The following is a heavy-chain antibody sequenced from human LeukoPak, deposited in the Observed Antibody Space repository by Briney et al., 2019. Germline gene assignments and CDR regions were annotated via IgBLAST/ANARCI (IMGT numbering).Heavy chain of an antibody. V-gene: IGHV3-33*01. CDR2: IWYDGSHK. CDR3: AREPGVVGPTTLFDY. Sequence: PGRSLRLSCAASGFTFSSYGMHWVRQAPGKGPEWVAVIWYDGSHKYYADSVKGRFTISRDNSKNTLYLQMSSLRVEDTAVYYCAREPGVVGPTTLFDYWGQGTLVTVSS. J-gene: IGHJ4*02. CDR1: GFTFSSYG. D-gene: IGHD1-26*01.